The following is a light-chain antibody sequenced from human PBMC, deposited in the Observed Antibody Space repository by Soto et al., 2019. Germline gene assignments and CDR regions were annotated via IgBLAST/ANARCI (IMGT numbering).Light chain of an antibody. CDR3: QQYGGSPRYT. Sequence: ETVLTQSPGTLSLSPGERATLSCRASQSVSSSYLAWYQQKPGQAPRLLISGASSRATGIPDRFSGSGSGTDFPLTISRLEPEDFAVYYCQQYGGSPRYTFGQGTKLEIK. CDR2: GAS. V-gene: IGKV3-20*01. J-gene: IGKJ2*01. CDR1: QSVSSSY.